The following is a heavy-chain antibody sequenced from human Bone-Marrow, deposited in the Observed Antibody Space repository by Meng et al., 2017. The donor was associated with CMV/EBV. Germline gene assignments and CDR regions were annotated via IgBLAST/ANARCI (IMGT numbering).Heavy chain of an antibody. Sequence: GESLKISCEASGFAFGSYAMHWVRQPPGKGLEWVASISFDGNDDNYADSLMGRFTVNRDNPKNRMYLQMDSLRTEDTAMYFCGRDELIHSRGEKYGMDVWGQGTTVTVSS. CDR2: ISFDGNDD. CDR1: GFAFGSYA. V-gene: IGHV3-30*04. J-gene: IGHJ6*02. CDR3: GRDELIHSRGEKYGMDV. D-gene: IGHD3-22*01.